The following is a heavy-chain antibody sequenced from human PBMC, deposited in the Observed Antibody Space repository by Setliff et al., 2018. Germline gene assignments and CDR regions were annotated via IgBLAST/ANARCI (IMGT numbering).Heavy chain of an antibody. V-gene: IGHV3-48*03. J-gene: IGHJ4*02. Sequence: PGGSLRLSCAASGLNLGSYWMHWVRQAPGKGLVWVSYISGSGSTIYYADSVKGRFTISKDNAKNSLSLQMNSLRTEDTAVYYCFGAGTCSYWGQGTLVTVSS. CDR3: FGAGTCSY. CDR1: GLNLGSYW. D-gene: IGHD3-10*01. CDR2: ISGSGSTI.